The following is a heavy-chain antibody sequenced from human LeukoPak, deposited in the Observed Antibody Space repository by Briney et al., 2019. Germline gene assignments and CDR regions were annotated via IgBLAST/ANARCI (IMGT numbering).Heavy chain of an antibody. D-gene: IGHD3-10*01. Sequence: SETLSLTCTVSGGSISSYYWSWIRQPPGKGLEWIGYIYYSGSTNYNPSLKSRVTISVDTSKNQFSLKLSSVTAADTAVYYCARHGIVRSRAAFDIWGQGTMVTVSS. J-gene: IGHJ3*02. V-gene: IGHV4-59*08. CDR2: IYYSGST. CDR3: ARHGIVRSRAAFDI. CDR1: GGSISSYY.